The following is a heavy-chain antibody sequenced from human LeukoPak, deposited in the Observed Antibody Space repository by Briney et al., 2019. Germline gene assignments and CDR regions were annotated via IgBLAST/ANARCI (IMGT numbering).Heavy chain of an antibody. J-gene: IGHJ4*02. V-gene: IGHV1-8*01. D-gene: IGHD2-15*01. CDR1: GYAFTSYD. CDR3: ARGSFSRWTTQSYFDY. Sequence: ASVKVSCKASGYAFTSYDIYWLRQAPGQGPEWMGWMSPNSGNTGSAQRFQGRVTMTRDTSMSSAYMELSNLRPEDTAVYYCARGSFSRWTTQSYFDYWGQGTLVTVSS. CDR2: MSPNSGNT.